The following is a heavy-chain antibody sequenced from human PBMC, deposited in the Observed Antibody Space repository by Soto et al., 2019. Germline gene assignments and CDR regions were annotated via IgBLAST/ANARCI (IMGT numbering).Heavy chain of an antibody. CDR2: ISGSGGST. CDR1: GFTFSSYA. CDR3: AKDRAYYDILTGYYSIYYYYGMDV. Sequence: GSLRLSCAASGFTFSSYAMSWVRQAPGKGLEWVSAISGSGGSTYYADSVKGRFTISRDNSKNTLYLQMNSLRAEDTAVYYCAKDRAYYDILTGYYSIYYYYGMDVWGQGTTVTVSS. V-gene: IGHV3-23*01. J-gene: IGHJ6*02. D-gene: IGHD3-9*01.